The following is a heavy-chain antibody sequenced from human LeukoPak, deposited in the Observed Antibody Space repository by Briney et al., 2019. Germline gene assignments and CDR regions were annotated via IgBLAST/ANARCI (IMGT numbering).Heavy chain of an antibody. D-gene: IGHD3-3*01. CDR1: GFTVSSNY. CDR2: IYTAGST. J-gene: IGHJ4*02. Sequence: EGSLRLSCAASGFTVSSNYMSWVRQAPGKGLECVSIIYTAGSTYYADSVKGRFTIFRDNSKNTLYLQMNSLRAEDTAVYYCARSPDFWSGYYPFDYWGQGTLVTVSS. V-gene: IGHV3-53*01. CDR3: ARSPDFWSGYYPFDY.